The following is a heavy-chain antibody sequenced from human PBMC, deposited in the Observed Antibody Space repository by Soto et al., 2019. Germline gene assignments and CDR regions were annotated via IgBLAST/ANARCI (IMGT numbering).Heavy chain of an antibody. CDR2: IYYRGST. J-gene: IGHJ4*02. Sequence: QLLLQESGPGLVKPSETLSLTCTVSGGSISSSSYFWAWIRQPPGKGLEWIGSIYYRGSTYYNPSLKSRVTMSVDTSKNQFSLKLTSVTAADTAVYYCAKLDTAMITVDYWGQGTRVTVSS. CDR1: GGSISSSSYF. CDR3: AKLDTAMITVDY. D-gene: IGHD5-18*01. V-gene: IGHV4-39*01.